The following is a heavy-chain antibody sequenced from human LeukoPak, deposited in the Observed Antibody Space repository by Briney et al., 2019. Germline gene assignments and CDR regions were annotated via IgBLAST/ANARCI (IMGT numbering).Heavy chain of an antibody. CDR3: ARGVGVLLAYYFDY. Sequence: PSETLSLTCTVSGGSISSGDYYWSWIRQPPGKGLEWIGEINHSGSTNYNPSLKSRVTISVDTSKNQFSLKLSSVTAADTAVYYCARGVGVLLAYYFDYWGQGTLVTVSS. CDR1: GGSISSGDYY. D-gene: IGHD3-10*01. J-gene: IGHJ4*02. V-gene: IGHV4-39*07. CDR2: INHSGST.